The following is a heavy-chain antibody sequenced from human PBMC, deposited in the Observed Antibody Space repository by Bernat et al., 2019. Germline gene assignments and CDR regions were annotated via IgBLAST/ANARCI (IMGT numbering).Heavy chain of an antibody. CDR3: AKAKYSSSWYVWDY. CDR1: GFTFSSYA. Sequence: EVQLLESGGGLVQPGGSPRLSCAASGFTFSSYAMSWVRQAPGKGLEWVSAISGSGGSRYYADTVKGRFTIYRDNSKNTLYLQMNSLRAEDTAVYYCAKAKYSSSWYVWDYWGQGTLVTVSS. V-gene: IGHV3-23*01. CDR2: ISGSGGSR. D-gene: IGHD6-13*01. J-gene: IGHJ4*02.